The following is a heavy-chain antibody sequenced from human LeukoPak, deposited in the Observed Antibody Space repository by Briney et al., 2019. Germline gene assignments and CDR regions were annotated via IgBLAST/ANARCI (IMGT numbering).Heavy chain of an antibody. CDR1: GYTFTGCY. J-gene: IGHJ6*02. Sequence: ASVKVSCKASGYTFTGCYMHWVRQAPGQGLEWMGWINPNSGGTNYAQKFQGRVTMTRDTSISTAYMKLSRLRSDDTAVYYCASGGDTYYYYYYGMDVWGQGTTVTVSS. V-gene: IGHV1-2*02. CDR3: ASGGDTYYYYYYGMDV. CDR2: INPNSGGT.